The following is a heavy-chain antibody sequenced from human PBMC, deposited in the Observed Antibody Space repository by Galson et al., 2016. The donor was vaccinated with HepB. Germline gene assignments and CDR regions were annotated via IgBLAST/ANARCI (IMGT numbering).Heavy chain of an antibody. CDR3: ATDPDRAIGIRVVIISPSFDS. D-gene: IGHD3-10*01. CDR1: GYPLTELS. CDR2: FDPEDGEN. V-gene: IGHV1-24*01. Sequence: SVKVSCKVSGYPLTELSMQWVRQAPGKGLEWMGGFDPEDGENIYAQKFQGRVTMTVDTSKDTAYMELSSLRLEDTTVYYCATDPDRAIGIRVVIISPSFDSWGQGTLVIVSS. J-gene: IGHJ4*02.